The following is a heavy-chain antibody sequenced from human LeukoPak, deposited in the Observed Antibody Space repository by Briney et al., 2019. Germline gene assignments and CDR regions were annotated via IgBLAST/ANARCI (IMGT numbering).Heavy chain of an antibody. Sequence: AISGSGGSTYYADSVKGRFTISRDNSKNTLYLPMNSLRAKDTAVYNCAKNPPPKAPHTITLVAFDYWGQGTLVTVSS. CDR2: ISGSGGST. CDR3: AKNPPPKAPHTITLVAFDY. V-gene: IGHV3-23*01. J-gene: IGHJ4*02. D-gene: IGHD3-9*01.